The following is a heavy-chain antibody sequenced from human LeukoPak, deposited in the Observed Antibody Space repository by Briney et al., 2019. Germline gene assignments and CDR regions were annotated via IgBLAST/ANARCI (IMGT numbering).Heavy chain of an antibody. V-gene: IGHV4-34*01. D-gene: IGHD1-26*01. Sequence: PSETLSLTCAVYGGPFSGYYWSWIRQPPGKGLEWIGEINHSGSTNYNPSLKSRVTISVDTSKNQFSLKLSSVTAADTAVYYCARAPVGANFFDYWGQGTLVTVSS. CDR1: GGPFSGYY. CDR2: INHSGST. J-gene: IGHJ4*02. CDR3: ARAPVGANFFDY.